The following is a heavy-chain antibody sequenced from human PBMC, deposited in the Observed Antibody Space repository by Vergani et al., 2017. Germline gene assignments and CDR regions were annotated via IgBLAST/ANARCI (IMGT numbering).Heavy chain of an antibody. Sequence: QVQLQESGPGLVKPSETLSLTCTVSGGSISSYYWSWIRQPPGKGLEWIGYTYYSGSTNYNPSLKSRVTISVDTSKNQFSLKLSSVTAADTAVYYCARYGGYVSYWGQGTLVTVSS. J-gene: IGHJ4*02. CDR3: ARYGGYVSY. CDR2: TYYSGST. D-gene: IGHD1-26*01. V-gene: IGHV4-59*01. CDR1: GGSISSYY.